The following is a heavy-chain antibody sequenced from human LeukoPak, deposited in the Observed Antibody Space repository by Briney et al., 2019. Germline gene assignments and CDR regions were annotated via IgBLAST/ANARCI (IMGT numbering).Heavy chain of an antibody. J-gene: IGHJ4*02. V-gene: IGHV3-53*01. D-gene: IGHD3-10*01. CDR2: IYSGGST. Sequence: GGSLRLSSAASGFTVSSNYMSWVRPAPGKGLERVSVIYSGGSTYYADSVKGRFTISRDNSKNTLYLQMNSLRAEDTAVYYCARESPVRGVLDYWGEGTLVTVSS. CDR1: GFTVSSNY. CDR3: ARESPVRGVLDY.